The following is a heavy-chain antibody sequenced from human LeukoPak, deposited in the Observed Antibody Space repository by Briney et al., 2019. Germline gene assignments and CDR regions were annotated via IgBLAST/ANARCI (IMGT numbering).Heavy chain of an antibody. D-gene: IGHD6-13*01. Sequence: GGSLRLSCAATGFTSSSYTMNWVRQAPGKGLEWVSHIGSRDDAMYYADSVKGRFIISGDDAKNSVHLQMNSLRDEDTAVYYCARDGVEQQLVHYFDYWGQGTPVTVSS. CDR1: GFTSSSYT. J-gene: IGHJ4*02. CDR3: ARDGVEQQLVHYFDY. V-gene: IGHV3-48*02. CDR2: IGSRDDAM.